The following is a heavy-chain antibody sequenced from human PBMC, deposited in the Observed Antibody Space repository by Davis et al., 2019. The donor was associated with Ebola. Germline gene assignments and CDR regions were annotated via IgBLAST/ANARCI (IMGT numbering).Heavy chain of an antibody. CDR3: ARGCRSLGKDAFDI. J-gene: IGHJ3*02. D-gene: IGHD7-27*01. Sequence: SETLSLTCTVSGGSISSGRYYWGWIRQPPGKGLEWIGSGFYSGSTDYNPSLKSRVTISVDTSKNQFSLKLSSVTAADTAVYYCARGCRSLGKDAFDIWGQGTMVTVSS. CDR1: GGSISSGRYY. V-gene: IGHV4-39*07. CDR2: GFYSGST.